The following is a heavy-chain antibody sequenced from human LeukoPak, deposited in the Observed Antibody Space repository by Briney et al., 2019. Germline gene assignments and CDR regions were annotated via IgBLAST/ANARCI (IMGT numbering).Heavy chain of an antibody. CDR3: ASFDVATGQQLVLEFDY. D-gene: IGHD6-13*01. Sequence: GASVKVSCKASGGTFSSYAISWVRQAPGQGLEWMGGIIPIFGTANYAQKFQGRVTITADESTSTAYMELSSLRSEDTAVYYCASFDVATGQQLVLEFDYWGQGTLVTVSS. V-gene: IGHV1-69*13. CDR2: IIPIFGTA. CDR1: GGTFSSYA. J-gene: IGHJ4*02.